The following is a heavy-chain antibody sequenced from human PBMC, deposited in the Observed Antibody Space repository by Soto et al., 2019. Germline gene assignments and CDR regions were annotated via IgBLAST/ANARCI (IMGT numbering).Heavy chain of an antibody. J-gene: IGHJ5*02. D-gene: IGHD2-2*03. V-gene: IGHV4-59*01. CDR2: IYYSGST. Sequence: QVQLQESGPGLVKPSETLSLTCTVSGGSISSYYWSWIRQPPGKGLEWIGYIYYSGSTNYNPSLKSRVTISVDTSKNQFSLKLSSVTAADTAVYYCARWINWFDPWGQGTLVTVSS. CDR1: GGSISSYY. CDR3: ARWINWFDP.